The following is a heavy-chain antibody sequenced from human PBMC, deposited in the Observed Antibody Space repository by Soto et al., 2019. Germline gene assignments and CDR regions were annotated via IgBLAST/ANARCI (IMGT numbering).Heavy chain of an antibody. D-gene: IGHD6-19*01. CDR2: ISDDEKTQ. V-gene: IGHV3-30*18. J-gene: IGHJ4*01. CDR1: RFRFSAYG. CDR3: VKGGYKTGWPPFDH. Sequence: QVKLVESGGAVVQSGRSLRLSCTASRFRFSAYGMHWVRQAPGKGLEWVALISDDEKTQFFTDSVEGRFTISRDNSRNTLYLQMNSLRPEDTAVYYCVKGGYKTGWPPFDHWGHGTRVTVSS.